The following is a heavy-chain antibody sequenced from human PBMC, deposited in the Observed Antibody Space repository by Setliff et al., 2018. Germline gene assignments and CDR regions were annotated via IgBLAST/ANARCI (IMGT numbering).Heavy chain of an antibody. CDR1: GYTFTDYG. CDR3: SRLVRYCTRTSCQRLSGDDY. CDR2: ISPYSGNT. V-gene: IGHV1-18*01. J-gene: IGHJ4*02. D-gene: IGHD2-2*01. Sequence: GASVKVSCNASGYTFTDYGVTWVRQAPGQGLEWVGWISPYSGNTYYAPKFQGRITMTTDTSTTTAYMELKSLRSDDTAIYYCSRLVRYCTRTSCQRLSGDDYWGQGALVTVSS.